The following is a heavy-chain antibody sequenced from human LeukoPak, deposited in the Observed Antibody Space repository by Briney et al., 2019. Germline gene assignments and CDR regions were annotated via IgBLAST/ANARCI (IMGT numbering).Heavy chain of an antibody. V-gene: IGHV1-2*04. CDR2: INPNSGGT. D-gene: IGHD2-2*01. J-gene: IGHJ5*02. CDR1: GYTFTGYY. CDR3: ARGPAATDWFDP. Sequence: ASVKVSCKASGYTFTGYYMHWVRQAPGQGLEWMGWINPNSGGTNYAQKFQGWVTMTRDTSISIAYMELSRLRSDDTAVYYCARGPAATDWFDPWGQGTLVTVSS.